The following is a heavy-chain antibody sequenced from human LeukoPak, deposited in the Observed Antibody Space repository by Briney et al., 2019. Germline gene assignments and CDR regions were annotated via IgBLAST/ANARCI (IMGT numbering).Heavy chain of an antibody. CDR1: GFAFNDFT. J-gene: IGHJ4*02. CDR2: ISGDGGSI. Sequence: PGGSLRLSCAASGFAFNDFTMHWVRQPPGKGLEWISLISGDGGSIYYADSVKGRFTISRDKSRDSLSLYLQMNSLRADDSALYYCAKEHISGWPNFDSWGQGTLVTLSS. CDR3: AKEHISGWPNFDS. D-gene: IGHD6-19*01. V-gene: IGHV3-43*01.